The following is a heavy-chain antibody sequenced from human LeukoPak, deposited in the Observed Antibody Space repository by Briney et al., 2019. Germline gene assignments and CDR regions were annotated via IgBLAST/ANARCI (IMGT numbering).Heavy chain of an antibody. CDR1: GYTFSSYD. J-gene: IGHJ5*02. Sequence: GASVKASCKTSGYTFSSYDTNWVRQATGQGLECMGWMNPSSGNTGYAQKFQGRVTMTRNTSITTAYMELSSLRSEDTAVYYCARGKGIGPRDNWFDPWGQGTLVTVSS. V-gene: IGHV1-8*01. D-gene: IGHD2-21*01. CDR2: MNPSSGNT. CDR3: ARGKGIGPRDNWFDP.